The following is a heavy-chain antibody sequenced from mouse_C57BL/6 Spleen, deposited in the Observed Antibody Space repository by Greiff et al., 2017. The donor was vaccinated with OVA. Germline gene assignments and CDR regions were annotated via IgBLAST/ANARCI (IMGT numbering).Heavy chain of an antibody. Sequence: VQLQQSGPELVKPGASVKISCKASGYAFSSSWMNWVKQRPGKGLEWIGRIYPGDGDTNYNGKFKGKATLTADKSSSTAYMQLSSLTSEDSAVYFCARGNYYYGSSEAYWGQGTLVTVSA. CDR3: ARGNYYYGSSEAY. V-gene: IGHV1-82*01. J-gene: IGHJ3*01. D-gene: IGHD1-1*01. CDR1: GYAFSSSW. CDR2: IYPGDGDT.